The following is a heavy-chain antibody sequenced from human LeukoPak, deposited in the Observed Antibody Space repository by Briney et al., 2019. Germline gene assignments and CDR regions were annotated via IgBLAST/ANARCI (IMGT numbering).Heavy chain of an antibody. CDR1: GGSISRYH. CDR2: IYYTGST. Sequence: SETLSLTCTVSGGSISRYHWSWIRQPPGKELEYIGYIYYTGSTNYNTSLKSRVTISVDTSKNQFSLKLTSVTAADTAVYYCARRIPRSAYLDYWGQGTLVTVSS. J-gene: IGHJ4*02. D-gene: IGHD2-15*01. CDR3: ARRIPRSAYLDY. V-gene: IGHV4-59*01.